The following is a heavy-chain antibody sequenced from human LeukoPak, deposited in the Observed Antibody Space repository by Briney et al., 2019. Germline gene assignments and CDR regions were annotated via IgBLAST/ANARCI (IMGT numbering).Heavy chain of an antibody. D-gene: IGHD3-22*01. Sequence: PSETLSLTCTVSGGSISNSSYYWGWIRQPPGKGLEWIGSIYYSGSTHYNPSLKSRVTITADTSKTQFSLKLSSVTAADTAVYYCARVYSSGYYYFDYWGQGTLVTVSS. CDR1: GGSISNSSYY. V-gene: IGHV4-39*01. J-gene: IGHJ4*02. CDR3: ARVYSSGYYYFDY. CDR2: IYYSGST.